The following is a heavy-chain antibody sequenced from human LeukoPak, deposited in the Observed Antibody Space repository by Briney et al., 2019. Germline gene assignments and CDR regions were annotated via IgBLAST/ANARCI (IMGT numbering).Heavy chain of an antibody. Sequence: SETLSLTCTVSGGSISSYYWSWIRQHPGKGLEWIGYIYYSGSTYYNPSLKSRVTISVDTSKNQFSLKLSSVTAADTAVYYCARGGVAGIFTFDYWGQGTLVTVSS. CDR2: IYYSGST. V-gene: IGHV4-59*06. CDR3: ARGGVAGIFTFDY. D-gene: IGHD3-3*02. CDR1: GGSISSYY. J-gene: IGHJ4*02.